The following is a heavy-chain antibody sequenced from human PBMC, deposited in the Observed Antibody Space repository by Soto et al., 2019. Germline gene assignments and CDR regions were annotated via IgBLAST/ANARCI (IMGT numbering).Heavy chain of an antibody. CDR3: AKGYIAVGPDLWDYFDY. CDR2: ISYDGSNK. V-gene: IGHV3-30*18. CDR1: GFTFSSYG. Sequence: GGSLRLSCAASGFTFSSYGMHWVRQAPGKGLEWVAVISYDGSNKYYADSVKGRFTISRDNSKNTLYLQMNSLRAEDTAVYYCAKGYIAVGPDLWDYFDYWGQGTLVTVSS. D-gene: IGHD6-19*01. J-gene: IGHJ4*02.